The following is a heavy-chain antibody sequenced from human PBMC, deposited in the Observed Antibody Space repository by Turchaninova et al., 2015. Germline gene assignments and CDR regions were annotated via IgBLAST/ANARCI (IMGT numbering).Heavy chain of an antibody. CDR3: AKEGTLGESSFEPLDY. CDR2: RRSSGNST. D-gene: IGHD3-10*01. J-gene: IGHJ4*02. Sequence: QVQLVESGGGVVQLGGSLRLSCAASGFNFTHYGMHWVRQAPGRGLEWVAFRRSSGNSTHYAQSVKGRCSISRNNSNNLLYLQMNSLRAEDTAVYYCAKEGTLGESSFEPLDYWGQGTLVTVSS. V-gene: IGHV3-30*02. CDR1: GFNFTHYG.